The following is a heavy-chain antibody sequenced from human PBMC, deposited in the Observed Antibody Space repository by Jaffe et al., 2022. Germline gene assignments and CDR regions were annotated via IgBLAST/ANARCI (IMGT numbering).Heavy chain of an antibody. CDR1: GFTFSSYG. J-gene: IGHJ4*02. CDR2: ISYDGSNK. D-gene: IGHD6-19*01. V-gene: IGHV3-30*03. CDR3: ARHGAGTSGYYFDY. Sequence: QVQLVESGGGVVQPGRSLRLSCAASGFTFSSYGMHWVRQAPGKGLEWVAVISYDGSNKYYADSVKGRFTISRDNSKNTLYLQMNSLRAEDTAVYYCARHGAGTSGYYFDYWGQGTLVTVSS.